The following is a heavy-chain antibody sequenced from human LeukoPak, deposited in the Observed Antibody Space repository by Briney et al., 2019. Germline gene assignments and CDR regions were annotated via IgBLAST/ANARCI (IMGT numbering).Heavy chain of an antibody. V-gene: IGHV3-23*01. CDR1: GFTFSFHA. CDR2: ITGSGGSP. Sequence: GGSLRLACAASGFTFSFHAMSWVRQAPGKGLEWVSGITGSGGSPYYADSVKGRFTISRDNSKSTLYLQMNSLRAEDTAVYYCAKDRQVVITTPLDYWGQGALVTVSS. D-gene: IGHD3-22*01. CDR3: AKDRQVVITTPLDY. J-gene: IGHJ4*02.